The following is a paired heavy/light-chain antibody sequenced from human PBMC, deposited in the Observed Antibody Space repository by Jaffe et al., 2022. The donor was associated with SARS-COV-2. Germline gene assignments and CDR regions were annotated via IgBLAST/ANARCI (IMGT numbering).Light chain of an antibody. CDR1: SSNIGAGYD. Sequence: QSVLTQPPSVSGAPGQRVTISCTGSSSNIGAGYDVHWYQQLPGTAPKLLIYGNRNRPSGVPDRFSGSKSGTSASLAISRLQAEDETDYYCQSYDNILSAFVFGTGTKVTVL. CDR2: GNR. J-gene: IGLJ1*01. CDR3: QSYDNILSAFV. V-gene: IGLV1-40*01.
Heavy chain of an antibody. CDR3: ARTPQTQNPYSSGWYWFDP. J-gene: IGHJ5*02. D-gene: IGHD6-19*01. V-gene: IGHV1-3*01. CDR1: GHTFTNYA. Sequence: QVHLVQSGAEVKEPGASVKVSCKASGHTFTNYALHWVRQAPGQRLEWMGWINAGDGSTKSSQKFQDRVTITGDTSASTAYMELSSLRSEDTAVYYCARTPQTQNPYSSGWYWFDPWGQGTLVTVSS. CDR2: INAGDGST.